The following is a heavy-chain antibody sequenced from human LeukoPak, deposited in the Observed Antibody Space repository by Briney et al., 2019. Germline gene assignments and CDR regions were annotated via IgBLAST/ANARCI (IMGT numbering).Heavy chain of an antibody. D-gene: IGHD3-16*02. V-gene: IGHV3-11*01. CDR1: GFTFSDYY. Sequence: GGSLRLSCAASGFTFSDYYMSWIRQAPGKGLEWVSYISSSGSTIYYADSVKGRVTVSRDNGRSTVYLQMSSLRADDTAIYYCARVSPYRVARLGALDIWGQGTKVTVSS. CDR2: ISSSGSTI. J-gene: IGHJ3*02. CDR3: ARVSPYRVARLGALDI.